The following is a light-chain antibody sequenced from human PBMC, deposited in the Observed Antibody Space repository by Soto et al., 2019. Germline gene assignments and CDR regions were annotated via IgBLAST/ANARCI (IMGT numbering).Light chain of an antibody. CDR3: CSYAGRYSWV. V-gene: IGLV2-11*01. Sequence: QSALTQPRSVSGSPGQSVTISCTGTSSDVGNYNYVSWYQQYPGQAPQLIIYDVTARPSGVPDRFSGSKSGNTASLTISGLQVEDDADYYCCSYAGRYSWVFGGGTQLTVL. CDR1: SSDVGNYNY. CDR2: DVT. J-gene: IGLJ3*02.